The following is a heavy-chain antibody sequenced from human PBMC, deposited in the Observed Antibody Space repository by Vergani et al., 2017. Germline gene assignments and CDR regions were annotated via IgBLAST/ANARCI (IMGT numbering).Heavy chain of an antibody. J-gene: IGHJ6*03. CDR2: IYHSGST. CDR3: ARVSTVVIDYYMDV. Sequence: QVQLQESGPGLVKPSETLSLTCAVSGYSISSGYYWGWIRQPPGKGLEWIGSIYHSGSTYYNPSLKSRVTISVDTSKNQFSLKLSSVTAADTAVYYCARVSTVVIDYYMDVWGKGTTVTVSS. CDR1: GYSISSGYY. D-gene: IGHD4-23*01. V-gene: IGHV4-38-2*01.